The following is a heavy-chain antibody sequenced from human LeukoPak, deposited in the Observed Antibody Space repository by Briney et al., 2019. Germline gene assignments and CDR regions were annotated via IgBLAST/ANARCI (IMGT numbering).Heavy chain of an antibody. D-gene: IGHD3-10*01. Sequence: GRSLRLSCAASGFTFSSYGMHWVRQAPGKGLEWVAVISYDGSNKYYADSVKGRFTISRDNSKNTLYLQMNSLRAEDTAVYYCAKDHGGVWGKGTTVTVSS. J-gene: IGHJ6*04. V-gene: IGHV3-30*18. CDR1: GFTFSSYG. CDR3: AKDHGGV. CDR2: ISYDGSNK.